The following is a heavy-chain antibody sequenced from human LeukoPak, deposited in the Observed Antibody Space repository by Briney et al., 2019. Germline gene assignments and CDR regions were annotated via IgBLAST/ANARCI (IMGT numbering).Heavy chain of an antibody. V-gene: IGHV3-43*02. CDR2: ISGDGGST. CDR1: GFTFDDYA. D-gene: IGHD4-17*01. CDR3: AKENTVTTSLGYYYYYGMDV. J-gene: IGHJ6*02. Sequence: GGSLRLSCAASGFTFDDYAMHWVGQAPGKGLEWVSLISGDGGSTYYADSVKGRFTISRDNSKNSLYLQMNSLRTEDTALYYCAKENTVTTSLGYYYYYGMDVWGQGTTVTVSS.